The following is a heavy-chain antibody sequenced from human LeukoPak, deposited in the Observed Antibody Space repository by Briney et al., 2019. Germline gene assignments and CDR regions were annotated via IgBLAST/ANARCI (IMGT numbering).Heavy chain of an antibody. J-gene: IGHJ4*02. CDR1: GFTFSSYS. V-gene: IGHV3-48*01. CDR2: ISSSSSTI. D-gene: IGHD2-2*01. Sequence: GGSLRLSCAASGFTFSSYSMNWVRQAPGKGLEWVSYISSSSSTIYYADSVKGRFTISRDNSKNTLYLQMNSLRAEDTAVYYCANAGAIAAMDYWGQGTLVTVSS. CDR3: ANAGAIAAMDY.